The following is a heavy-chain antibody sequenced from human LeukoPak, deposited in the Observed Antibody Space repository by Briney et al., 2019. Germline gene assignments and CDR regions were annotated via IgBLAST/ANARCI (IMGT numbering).Heavy chain of an antibody. CDR1: GFTFSPHS. Sequence: GGSLRLSCAASGFTFSPHSMNWVRQAPGKGLEWVSHISSGSTIIYYADSVRGRFTISRGNAKNSLYLQLNSLRAEDAALYYCARVDASGWGAFDYWGQGTLVTTSS. CDR2: ISSGSTII. J-gene: IGHJ4*02. D-gene: IGHD6-19*01. CDR3: ARVDASGWGAFDY. V-gene: IGHV3-48*04.